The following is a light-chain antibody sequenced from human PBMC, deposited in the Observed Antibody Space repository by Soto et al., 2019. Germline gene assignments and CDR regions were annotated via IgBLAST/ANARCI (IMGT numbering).Light chain of an antibody. V-gene: IGKV1-39*01. CDR3: HQTYNTPQT. CDR2: AES. CDR1: QNIFEY. J-gene: IGKJ1*01. Sequence: DIQMTQSPSSLSASLGDRVSISCLASQNIFEYVNWYQQKPGKVTKLMIYAESTLQDGVPSRLSGSGSGTDFTITISSLQPEDFAAYYCHQTYNTPQTFAQGTKVDIK.